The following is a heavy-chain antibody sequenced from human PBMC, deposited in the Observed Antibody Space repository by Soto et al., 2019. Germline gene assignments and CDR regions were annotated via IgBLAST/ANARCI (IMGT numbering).Heavy chain of an antibody. D-gene: IGHD3-9*01. Sequence: PSETLSLTCAVYGGSFSGYYWSWIRQPPGKGLEWIGEINHSGSTNYNPSLKSRVTISVDTSKNQFSLKLSSVTAADTAVYYCARRYYDILTGYYNLRNYFDYWGQGTLVTVS. CDR2: INHSGST. V-gene: IGHV4-34*01. CDR1: GGSFSGYY. CDR3: ARRYYDILTGYYNLRNYFDY. J-gene: IGHJ4*02.